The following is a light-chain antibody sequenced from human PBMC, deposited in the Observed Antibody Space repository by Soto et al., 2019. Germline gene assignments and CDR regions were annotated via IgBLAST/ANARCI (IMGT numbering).Light chain of an antibody. CDR2: AAS. J-gene: IGKJ4*01. V-gene: IGKV1-39*01. CDR1: QSISID. CDR3: QQSYSTPLT. Sequence: DIQMTQSPSSLSASVGDRVTITCLASQSISIDLNWYQQKPGKAPKLLIYAASSLQSGVPSRFSGSGSGKDFTLTISSLQPEDFATYSCQQSYSTPLTFGGGTKVDIK.